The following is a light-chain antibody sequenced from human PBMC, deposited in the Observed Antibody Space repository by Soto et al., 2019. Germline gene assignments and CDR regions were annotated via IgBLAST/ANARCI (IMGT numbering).Light chain of an antibody. Sequence: QSALTQPASVSGSPGQSITISCTGTSSDVGTYHLVSWYQQHPGTAPKLIIYDATKRPSGVSDRFSGSKSGNTASLTIAGLQAEDEADYYCCSYGRSPTFVEFGGGTKLTVL. CDR2: DAT. CDR1: SSDVGTYHL. J-gene: IGLJ2*01. V-gene: IGLV2-23*01. CDR3: CSYGRSPTFVE.